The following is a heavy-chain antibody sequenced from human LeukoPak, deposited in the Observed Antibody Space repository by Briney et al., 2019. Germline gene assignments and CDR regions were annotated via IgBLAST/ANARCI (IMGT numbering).Heavy chain of an antibody. CDR1: GYTFTSYG. V-gene: IGHV1-18*01. J-gene: IGHJ4*02. CDR2: ISAYNGNT. CDR3: ARNLAYCGGDCYTLEDY. Sequence: ASVKVSCKASGYTFTSYGISWVRQAPGQGLEWMGWISAYNGNTNYAQKLQGRVTMTTDTSTSTAYMELRSLRSADPAVYSCARNLAYCGGDCYTLEDYWRQGTLVPVPS. D-gene: IGHD2-21*02.